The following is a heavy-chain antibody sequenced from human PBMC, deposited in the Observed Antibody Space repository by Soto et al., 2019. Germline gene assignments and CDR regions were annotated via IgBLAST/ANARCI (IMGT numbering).Heavy chain of an antibody. CDR2: IYYSGST. CDR3: ARDYPQGNWFDL. CDR1: GGSISSGGYY. J-gene: IGHJ5*02. Sequence: SETLSLTCTVSGGSISSGGYYWILIRQHPGKGLEWIGYIYYSGSTYYNPSLKSRVTISVDTSKNQFSLKLSSVTAADTAVYYCARDYPQGNWFDLWGQGTLVTVSS. V-gene: IGHV4-31*03.